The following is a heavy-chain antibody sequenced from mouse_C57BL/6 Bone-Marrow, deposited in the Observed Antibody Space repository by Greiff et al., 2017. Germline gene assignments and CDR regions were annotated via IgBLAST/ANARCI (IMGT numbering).Heavy chain of an antibody. CDR1: GFNIKDYY. Sequence: VQLKQSGAELVKPGASVKLSCTASGFNIKDYYMNWVKQRTEQGLEWIGRIDPEDGETKYAPKFQGKATITADTSSNTAYLQLSSLTSEDTAVYYCARGSVYGSSLDSMDYWGQGTSVTVSS. V-gene: IGHV14-2*01. CDR3: ARGSVYGSSLDSMDY. D-gene: IGHD1-1*01. CDR2: IDPEDGET. J-gene: IGHJ4*01.